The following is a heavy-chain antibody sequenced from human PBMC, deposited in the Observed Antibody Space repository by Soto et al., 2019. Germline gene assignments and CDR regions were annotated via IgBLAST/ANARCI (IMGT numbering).Heavy chain of an antibody. D-gene: IGHD3-22*01. V-gene: IGHV1-18*01. Sequence: ASVKVSCKASGYTFTSYGISWVRQAPGQGLEWMGWISAYNGNTNYAQKLQGRVTMTTDTSTSTAYMELRSLRSDDTAVYYCARPSQYYYDSSGYPMYYFDYWGQGTLVPVSS. CDR1: GYTFTSYG. CDR2: ISAYNGNT. J-gene: IGHJ4*02. CDR3: ARPSQYYYDSSGYPMYYFDY.